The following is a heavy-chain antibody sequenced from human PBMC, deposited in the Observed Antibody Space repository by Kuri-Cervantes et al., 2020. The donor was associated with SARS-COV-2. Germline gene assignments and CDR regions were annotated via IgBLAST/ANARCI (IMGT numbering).Heavy chain of an antibody. Sequence: ASVKVSCKASGYTFTGYYMHWVRQAPGQGLEWMGWINPNSGGTNYAQKFQGRVTMTRDTSISTAYMELSRLRSDDTAVYYCARGLDSGSYLSPWGADYWGQGTLVTVSS. CDR1: GYTFTGYY. D-gene: IGHD1-26*01. J-gene: IGHJ4*02. V-gene: IGHV1-2*02. CDR3: ARGLDSGSYLSPWGADY. CDR2: INPNSGGT.